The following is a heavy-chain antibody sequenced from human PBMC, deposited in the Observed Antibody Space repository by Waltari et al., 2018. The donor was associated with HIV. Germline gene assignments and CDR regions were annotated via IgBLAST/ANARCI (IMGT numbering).Heavy chain of an antibody. D-gene: IGHD4-17*01. CDR1: GYTFTSYA. CDR3: ARVKRTTWVYYYGMDV. V-gene: IGHV1-3*01. Sequence: QVQLVQSGAEVKKPGASVKVSCKASGYTFTSYAMHWVRQAPGKRLEWMGWINAGNGNTKYSQKFQGRVTITRDTSASTAYMELSSLRSEDTAVYYCARVKRTTWVYYYGMDVWGQGTTVTVSS. CDR2: INAGNGNT. J-gene: IGHJ6*02.